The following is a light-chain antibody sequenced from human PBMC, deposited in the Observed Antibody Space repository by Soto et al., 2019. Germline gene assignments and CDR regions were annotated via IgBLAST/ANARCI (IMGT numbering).Light chain of an antibody. CDR3: QHIINYPIT. CDR1: QGINNY. CDR2: AAS. J-gene: IGKJ5*01. V-gene: IGKV1-9*01. Sequence: DIRVTQSPSFLSASVGDRVTITCRASQGINNYLAWYQQKPGKAPKLLIYAASTLQSGVPSRFRGSGSGTEFTLTISSMQPEDFVTHYCQHIINYPITFGHGTRLEIK.